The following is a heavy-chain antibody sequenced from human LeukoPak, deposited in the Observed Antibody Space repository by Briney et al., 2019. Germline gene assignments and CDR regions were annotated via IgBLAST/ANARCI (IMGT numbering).Heavy chain of an antibody. D-gene: IGHD4-17*01. Sequence: GGSLRLSCAASGFTFSSYAMSWVRQAPGKGLEWVSAISGSGGSTYYADSAKGRFTISRDNSKNTLYLQMTSLRAEDTAVYYCARDLTVTTGSYYYYYVMDVWGQGTTVTVSS. V-gene: IGHV3-23*01. CDR1: GFTFSSYA. CDR3: ARDLTVTTGSYYYYYVMDV. J-gene: IGHJ6*02. CDR2: ISGSGGST.